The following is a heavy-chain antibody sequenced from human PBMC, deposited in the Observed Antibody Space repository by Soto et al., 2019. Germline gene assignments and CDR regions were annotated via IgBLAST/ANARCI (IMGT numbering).Heavy chain of an antibody. Sequence: APVKVSCKASGGTFSSYAISWVRQAPGQGLEWMGGIIPIFGTANYAQKFQGRVTITADESTSTAYMELSSLRSEDTAVYYCARVLVGSSWEADVWGQGTTVTVSS. CDR3: ARVLVGSSWEADV. D-gene: IGHD6-13*01. V-gene: IGHV1-69*13. CDR1: GGTFSSYA. J-gene: IGHJ6*02. CDR2: IIPIFGTA.